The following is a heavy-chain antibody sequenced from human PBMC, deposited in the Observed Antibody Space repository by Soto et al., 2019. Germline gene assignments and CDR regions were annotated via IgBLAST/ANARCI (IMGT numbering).Heavy chain of an antibody. V-gene: IGHV6-1*01. D-gene: IGHD6-13*01. Sequence: SQTLSLTCAISGDSVSSNNAAWNWVSQSPSRGLEWLGRTYYRSKWYNDYAVSVKSRITINPDTSKNQFSLQLNSVTPEDTAVYYCARDQQLVGSPIAFDYYYYYMDVWGKRTTVTVSS. CDR1: GDSVSSNNAA. CDR2: TYYRSKWYN. CDR3: ARDQQLVGSPIAFDYYYYYMDV. J-gene: IGHJ6*03.